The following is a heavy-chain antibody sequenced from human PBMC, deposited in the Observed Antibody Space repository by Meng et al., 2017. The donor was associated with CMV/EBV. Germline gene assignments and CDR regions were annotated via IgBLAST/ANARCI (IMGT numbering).Heavy chain of an antibody. V-gene: IGHV1-2*02. CDR2: INPNSGAT. CDR1: GYTFTGYY. J-gene: IGHJ4*02. D-gene: IGHD6-13*01. CDR3: ATEAIAAAGTGFDY. Sequence: ASVKVSCKASGYTFTGYYIHWVRQAPGQGLEWMGWINPNSGATNYAQKFQGRVTMTRDTSISTADMELSRLRSDDTAVYYCATEAIAAAGTGFDYWGQGTLVTVSS.